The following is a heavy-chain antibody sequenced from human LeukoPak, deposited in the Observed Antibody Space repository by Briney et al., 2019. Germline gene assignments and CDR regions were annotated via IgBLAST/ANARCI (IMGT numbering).Heavy chain of an antibody. D-gene: IGHD1-1*01. CDR1: GYTFTSYG. Sequence: GASVKVSCKASGYTFTSYGISWVRQAPGQGLEWMGWISAYNGNTNYAQKLQGRVTMTTDTSTSTAYMELRSLRSDDTAVYYCARDIWNDVRGEAFDIWGQGTMVTVSS. V-gene: IGHV1-18*01. CDR2: ISAYNGNT. CDR3: ARDIWNDVRGEAFDI. J-gene: IGHJ3*02.